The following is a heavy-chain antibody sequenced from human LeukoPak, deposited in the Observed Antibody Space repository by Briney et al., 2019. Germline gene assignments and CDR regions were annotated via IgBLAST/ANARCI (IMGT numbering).Heavy chain of an antibody. V-gene: IGHV2-5*01. CDR3: AHDRRHYYDSSEFGYYFDY. CDR2: IYWNDDK. J-gene: IGHJ4*02. CDR1: GFSLRTSGVG. D-gene: IGHD3-22*01. Sequence: SGPTLVKPTQTLTLTCTFSGFSLRTSGVGVGWIRQPPGKALEWLALIYWNDDKRYSPSLKSRLTITKDTSKNQVVLTMTNMDPVDTATYYCAHDRRHYYDSSEFGYYFDYWGQGTLVTVSS.